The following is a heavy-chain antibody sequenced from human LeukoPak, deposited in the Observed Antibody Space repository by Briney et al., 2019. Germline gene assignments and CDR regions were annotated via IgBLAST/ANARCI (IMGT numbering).Heavy chain of an antibody. D-gene: IGHD5-18*01. CDR2: IYTSGST. Sequence: SETLSLTCTVSGGSISSGSYYWSWIRQPAGKGLEWIGRIYTSGSTNYNPSLKSRVTISVDTSKNQFSLKLSSVTAADTAVYYCARDRDTAMVPSFDYWGQGTLVTVSS. J-gene: IGHJ4*02. CDR1: GGSISSGSYY. V-gene: IGHV4-61*02. CDR3: ARDRDTAMVPSFDY.